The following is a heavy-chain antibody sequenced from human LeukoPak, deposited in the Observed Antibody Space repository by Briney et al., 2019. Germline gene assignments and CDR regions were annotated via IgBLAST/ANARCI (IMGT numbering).Heavy chain of an antibody. CDR1: GGSFSGYY. D-gene: IGHD1-26*01. CDR2: INHSGST. V-gene: IGHV4-34*01. J-gene: IGHJ4*02. Sequence: SETLPLTCAVYGGSFSGYYWSWIRQPPGKGLEWIGEINHSGSTNYNPSLKSRVTISVDTSKNQFSLKLSSVTAADTAVYYCARGLTTRGAPFWGQGTLVTVSS. CDR3: ARGLTTRGAPF.